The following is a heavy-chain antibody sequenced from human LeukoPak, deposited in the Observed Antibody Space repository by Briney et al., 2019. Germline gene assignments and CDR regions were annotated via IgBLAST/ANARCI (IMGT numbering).Heavy chain of an antibody. J-gene: IGHJ6*03. CDR1: GGSISSYY. V-gene: IGHV4-4*09. Sequence: SETLSLTCTVSGGSISSYYWSWIRQSPVKGLEWIGYIFPSASAFYNPSLESRVTISLDTSENQFSLTLSSVTAADTAVYYCARRNHYFYYMDVWGKGTTVTVSS. CDR3: ARRNHYFYYMDV. CDR2: IFPSASA.